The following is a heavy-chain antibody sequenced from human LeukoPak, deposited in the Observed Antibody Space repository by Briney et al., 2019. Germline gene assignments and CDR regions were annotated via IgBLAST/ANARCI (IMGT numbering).Heavy chain of an antibody. J-gene: IGHJ6*02. CDR3: AREADIVLMVYAIRNYYYYGIDV. D-gene: IGHD2-8*01. V-gene: IGHV1-69*01. CDR1: GGTFSSYA. CDR2: IIPIFGTA. Sequence: GSSVKVSCKASGGTFSSYAISWVRQAPGQGLEWMGGIIPIFGTANYAQKFQGRVTITADESTSTAYMELRSLRSDDTAVYYCAREADIVLMVYAIRNYYYYGIDVWGQGTTVTVSS.